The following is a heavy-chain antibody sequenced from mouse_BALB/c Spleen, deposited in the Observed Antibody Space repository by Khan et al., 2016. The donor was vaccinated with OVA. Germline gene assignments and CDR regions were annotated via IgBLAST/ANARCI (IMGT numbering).Heavy chain of an antibody. CDR2: ISSGGSYT. V-gene: IGHV5-6*01. CDR3: ARQPGYDEGSARDY. CDR1: GFTFSSYG. D-gene: IGHD2-2*01. Sequence: EVELVESGGDLVKPGGSLKLSCAASGFTFSSYGMSWVRQTPDKRLEWVAAISSGGSYTYYPDSLKGRFTISRDNAQNTLYLQMSSLKSEDTAMYYCARQPGYDEGSARDYWGQGTSVTVSS. J-gene: IGHJ4*01.